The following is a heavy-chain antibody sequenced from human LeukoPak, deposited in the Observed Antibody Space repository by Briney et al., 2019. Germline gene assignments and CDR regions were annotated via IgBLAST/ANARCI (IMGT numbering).Heavy chain of an antibody. V-gene: IGHV4-34*01. D-gene: IGHD4-11*01. CDR3: ARHGGTRITLVEVYYFDY. CDR2: IYYTGGT. CDR1: GGSFSGYY. J-gene: IGHJ4*02. Sequence: SETLSLTCAVYGGSFSGYYWGWIRQPPEKGLEWIGSIYYTGGTNYSPSLKSRVTMFVDTSKNQFSLKLSSVTAADTAVYYCARHGGTRITLVEVYYFDYWGQGNLVTVSS.